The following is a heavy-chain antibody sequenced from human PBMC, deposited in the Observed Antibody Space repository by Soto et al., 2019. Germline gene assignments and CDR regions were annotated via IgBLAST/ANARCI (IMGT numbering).Heavy chain of an antibody. D-gene: IGHD3-22*01. J-gene: IGHJ4*02. V-gene: IGHV5-10-1*01. CDR1: GYSFTSYW. Sequence: GEALKISWKGSGYSFTSYWISWGLQMPGKGLEWMGRIDPSDSYTNYSPSFQGHVTISADKSISTAYLQWSSLKASDTAMYYCASLPHYIVIPDYWGQGTLRIVSS. CDR3: ASLPHYIVIPDY. CDR2: IDPSDSYT.